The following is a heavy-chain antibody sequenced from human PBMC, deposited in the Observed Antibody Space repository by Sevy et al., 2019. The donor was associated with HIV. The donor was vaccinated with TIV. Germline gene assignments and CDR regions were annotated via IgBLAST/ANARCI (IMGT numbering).Heavy chain of an antibody. D-gene: IGHD6-13*01. CDR3: ASRGPTYSSSWSYYYYYGMDV. J-gene: IGHJ6*02. CDR1: GYTFTSYD. V-gene: IGHV1-8*01. Sequence: ASVKVSCKASGYTFTSYDINWVRQATGQGLEWMGWMNPNSGNTGYAQKFQGRVTMTRNTSISTAYMELSSLRSENTAVYYGASRGPTYSSSWSYYYYYGMDVWGQGTTVTVSS. CDR2: MNPNSGNT.